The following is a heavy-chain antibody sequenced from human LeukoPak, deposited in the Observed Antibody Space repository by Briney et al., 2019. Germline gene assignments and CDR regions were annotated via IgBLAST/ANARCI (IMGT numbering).Heavy chain of an antibody. D-gene: IGHD3-10*01. J-gene: IGHJ6*03. Sequence: GGSLRLSCAASGFTFSSYSMNWFRQAPGKGLEGFSSIISSSSYIYYADSVKGRFTISRDNAKNSLYLQMNSLRAEDTAVYYCASGYYGSGIMYYYYYYMDVWGKGTTVTVSS. CDR2: IISSSSYI. V-gene: IGHV3-21*01. CDR3: ASGYYGSGIMYYYYYYMDV. CDR1: GFTFSSYS.